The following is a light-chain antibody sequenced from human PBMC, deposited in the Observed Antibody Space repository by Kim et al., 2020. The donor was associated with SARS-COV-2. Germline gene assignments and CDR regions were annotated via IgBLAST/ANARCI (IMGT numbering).Light chain of an antibody. V-gene: IGLV2-14*01. CDR2: DVS. J-gene: IGLJ2*01. CDR1: SSDVGGYNY. CDR3: SSYTSSSTLV. Sequence: QSALTQPASVSGSPGQSITISCTGTSSDVGGYNYVSWYQQHPGKAPKLMIYDVSKRPSGVSNRFSVSKSGNTPSLTISELQAEDEADYYCSSYTSSSTLVFGGGTQLTVL.